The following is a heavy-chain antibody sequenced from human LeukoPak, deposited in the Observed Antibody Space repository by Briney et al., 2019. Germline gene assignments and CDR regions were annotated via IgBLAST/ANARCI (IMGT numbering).Heavy chain of an antibody. CDR3: AKGQNSRGYSRDY. J-gene: IGHJ4*02. V-gene: IGHV3-23*01. CDR2: ISGSGGST. CDR1: GVTFSRYA. Sequence: GGALRLSCAASGVTFSRYAMSWGREAPGKGVEWGSDISGSGGSTYYADSVKGRFTISRDNSKNTLYLQMNSLRAEDTAVYYCAKGQNSRGYSRDYWGQGTLVTVSS. D-gene: IGHD5-18*01.